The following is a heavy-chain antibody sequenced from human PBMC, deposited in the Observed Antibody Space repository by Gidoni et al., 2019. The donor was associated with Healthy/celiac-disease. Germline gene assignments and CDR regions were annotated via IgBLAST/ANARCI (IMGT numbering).Heavy chain of an antibody. D-gene: IGHD5-12*01. CDR3: ARDHRAKKGKTAHFDY. CDR1: GGSISSGDYY. Sequence: QVQLQESGPGLVKPSQTLSLTCTVSGGSISSGDYYWSWIRQPPGKGLEWIGYIYYSGGTYYNPSLKSRVTISVDTSKNQFSLKLSSVTAADTAVYYCARDHRAKKGKTAHFDYWGQGTLVTVSS. V-gene: IGHV4-30-4*01. CDR2: IYYSGGT. J-gene: IGHJ4*02.